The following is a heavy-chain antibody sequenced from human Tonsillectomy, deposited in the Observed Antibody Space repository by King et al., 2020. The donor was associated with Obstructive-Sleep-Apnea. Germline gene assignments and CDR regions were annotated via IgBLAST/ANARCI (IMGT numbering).Heavy chain of an antibody. CDR3: AKDPRTSDDFWNDFFYFDH. Sequence: QLQESGPGLVRPSETLSLTCTVSGDSISSNNYYWGWLRQPPGKGLEWIGSIFHSGSAFYNPSLKSRVTISVDSSKNQLSLKVNSVTAADTALYYCAKDPRTSDDFWNDFFYFDHWGQGAQVTVSS. CDR1: GDSISSNNYY. D-gene: IGHD3-3*01. V-gene: IGHV4-39*07. CDR2: IFHSGSA. J-gene: IGHJ4*02.